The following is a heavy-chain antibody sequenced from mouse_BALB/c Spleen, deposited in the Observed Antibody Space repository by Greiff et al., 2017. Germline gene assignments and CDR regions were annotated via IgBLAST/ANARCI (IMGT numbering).Heavy chain of an antibody. D-gene: IGHD2-4*01. CDR2: IYPGRGIT. CDR3: SRYDYERYYAMDY. Sequence: VQLQQSGAELVRPGTSVKVSCKASGYAFTNYLIEWVKQRPGQGLEWIGDIYPGRGITNYNEKFKSKATLTLDTSSSTAYMQLSSLTSEDSAVYYCSRYDYERYYAMDYWGQGTSVTVSS. CDR1: GYAFTNYL. J-gene: IGHJ4*01. V-gene: IGHV1-54*01.